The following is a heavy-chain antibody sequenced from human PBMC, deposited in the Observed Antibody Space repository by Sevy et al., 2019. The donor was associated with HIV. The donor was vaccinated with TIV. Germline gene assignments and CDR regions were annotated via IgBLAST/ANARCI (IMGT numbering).Heavy chain of an antibody. CDR3: AIDACRSLVN. CDR1: GFTFSAYW. D-gene: IGHD6-6*01. Sequence: GGSLRLSCAASGFTFSAYWMAWVRQAPGKGLEWVANLNQDGSEKYPVDSVKGRFTISRDNAKNSLYLQMNSVRVEDTGIYYCAIDACRSLVNWGRGTMVTVSS. CDR2: LNQDGSEK. V-gene: IGHV3-7*01. J-gene: IGHJ3*01.